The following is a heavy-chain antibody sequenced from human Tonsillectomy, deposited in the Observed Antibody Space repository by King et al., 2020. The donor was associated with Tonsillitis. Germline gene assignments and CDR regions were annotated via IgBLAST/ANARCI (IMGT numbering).Heavy chain of an antibody. D-gene: IGHD2-2*02. CDR2: IYYSGST. J-gene: IGHJ5*02. V-gene: IGHV4-59*01. CDR1: GGSISTYY. Sequence: VQLQESGPGLVKPSETLSLTCTVSGGSISTYYWSWIRQPPGKGLEWIGYIYYSGSTNYNPSLKSRVTLSIDTSKNRFSLRLSSVTAADTAMYYCARVNAAPSGYTNSWFDYNWFDPWGQGTLVTVSS. CDR3: ARVNAAPSGYTNSWFDYNWFDP.